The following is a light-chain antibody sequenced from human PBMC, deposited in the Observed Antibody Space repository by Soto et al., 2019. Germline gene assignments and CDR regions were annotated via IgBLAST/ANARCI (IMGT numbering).Light chain of an antibody. J-gene: IGKJ1*01. V-gene: IGKV1-5*01. CDR2: DAS. CDR1: HYINMW. CDR3: QPYYSFPWT. Sequence: DIPRSQSQYRQTASLGKSVDFAGRASHYINMWLAWYQQRPGKAPSLLITDASKLESGVPPRFNGSRSKTEVTRTRRNLQPDDFATYYCQPYYSFPWTFGLGTKVDIK.